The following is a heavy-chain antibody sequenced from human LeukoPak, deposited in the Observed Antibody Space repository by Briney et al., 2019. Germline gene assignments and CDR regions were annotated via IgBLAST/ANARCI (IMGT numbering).Heavy chain of an antibody. CDR1: GGSFSGYY. D-gene: IGHD2-8*01. CDR3: ARPRSTLVYALDY. CDR2: INHSGST. V-gene: IGHV4-34*01. J-gene: IGHJ4*02. Sequence: SETLSLTCAVYGGSFSGYYWSWIRQPPGKGLEWIGEINHSGSTNYNPSLKSRVTISVDTSKNQFSLKLSSVTAADTAVYYCARPRSTLVYALDYWGQGTLVTVSS.